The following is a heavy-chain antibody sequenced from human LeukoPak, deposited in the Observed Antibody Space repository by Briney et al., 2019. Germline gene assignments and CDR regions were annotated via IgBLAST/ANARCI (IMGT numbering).Heavy chain of an antibody. J-gene: IGHJ4*02. CDR2: IYSGGST. CDR1: GFTVSSNY. CDR3: AKDLGVTVFDY. Sequence: GGSLRLSCAASGFTVSSNYMSWVRQAPGKGLEWVSVIYSGGSTYYADSVKGRFTISRDNSKNTLYLQMNSLRAEDTAVYYCAKDLGVTVFDYWGQGTLVTVSS. V-gene: IGHV3-53*01. D-gene: IGHD2-21*02.